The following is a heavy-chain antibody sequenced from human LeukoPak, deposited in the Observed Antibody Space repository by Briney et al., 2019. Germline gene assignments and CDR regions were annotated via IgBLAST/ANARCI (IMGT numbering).Heavy chain of an antibody. V-gene: IGHV3-66*01. CDR3: ARSALLRTPLDF. CDR1: GFTVSSNF. CDR2: FYSGSST. Sequence: GGSLRLSCSASGFTVSSNFMSWVRQAPGKGLEWISVFYSGSSTYYAASVKGRFTISRDNSKNTVYLQMNSLRVEDTAVYYCARSALLRTPLDFWGQGTLVTVSS. D-gene: IGHD5/OR15-5a*01. J-gene: IGHJ4*02.